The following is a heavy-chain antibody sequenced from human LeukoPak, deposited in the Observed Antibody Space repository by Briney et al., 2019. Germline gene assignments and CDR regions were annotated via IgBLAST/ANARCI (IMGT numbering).Heavy chain of an antibody. CDR3: ARERIGIAVAGNFDY. V-gene: IGHV1-2*02. CDR2: INPNSGGT. Sequence: ASVKVSCEASGYTFTGYYMHWVRQAPGQGLEWMGWINPNSGGTNYAQKFQGRVTMTRDTSISTAYMELSRLRSDDTAVYYCARERIGIAVAGNFDYWGQGTLATVSS. CDR1: GYTFTGYY. D-gene: IGHD6-19*01. J-gene: IGHJ4*02.